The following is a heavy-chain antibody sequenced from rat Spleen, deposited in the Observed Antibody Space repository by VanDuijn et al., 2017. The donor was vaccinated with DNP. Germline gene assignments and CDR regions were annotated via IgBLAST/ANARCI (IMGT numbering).Heavy chain of an antibody. J-gene: IGHJ2*01. V-gene: IGHV5S11*01. CDR2: ISTGGGNT. Sequence: EVQLVESGGALVQPGRSLKLSCVASGFSFRDYDMAWVRQAPTKGLEWVAAISTGGGNTYYRDSVKGRFTISRDNAKSTLYLQMDSLRSEETATYYCTKAGGYSPWYFDYWGQGVMVTVSS. CDR3: TKAGGYSPWYFDY. CDR1: GFSFRDYD. D-gene: IGHD1-11*01.